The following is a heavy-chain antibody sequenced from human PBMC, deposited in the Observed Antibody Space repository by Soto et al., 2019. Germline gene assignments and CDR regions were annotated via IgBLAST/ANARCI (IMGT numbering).Heavy chain of an antibody. CDR1: GYTFTSYA. V-gene: IGHV1-3*01. D-gene: IGHD6-6*01. CDR3: ARHGIAARPDYYYGMDV. CDR2: INAGNGNT. Sequence: ASLKVSCKASGYTFTSYAMHWVRQAPGQRLEWMGWINAGNGNTKYSQKFQGRVTITRDTSASTAYMELSSLRSEDTAVYYCARHGIAARPDYYYGMDVWGQGTTVTVSS. J-gene: IGHJ6*02.